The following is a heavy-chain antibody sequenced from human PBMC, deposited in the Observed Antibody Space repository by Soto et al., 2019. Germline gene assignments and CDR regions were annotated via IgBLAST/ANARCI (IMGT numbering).Heavy chain of an antibody. CDR3: ARQAISSFNWFDP. V-gene: IGHV4-59*08. Sequence: SETLSLTCTVSGGSISNSYWSWIRQSPGKGLEWIGYIYSSGSTNYNPSLKSRVTISVDTSKNQFSLKLSSVTAADTAVYYCARQAISSFNWFDPWGQGTLVTVSS. D-gene: IGHD2-2*01. CDR1: GGSISNSY. CDR2: IYSSGST. J-gene: IGHJ5*02.